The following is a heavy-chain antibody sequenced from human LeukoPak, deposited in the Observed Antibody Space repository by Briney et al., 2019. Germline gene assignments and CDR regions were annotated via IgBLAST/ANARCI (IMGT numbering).Heavy chain of an antibody. CDR1: GGSISSYY. J-gene: IGHJ6*02. CDR2: IYYSGST. D-gene: IGHD2-8*01. CDR3: ARDCGGYCTNGVQRYYYYGMDV. Sequence: SETLSLTCTVSGGSISSYYWSWIRQPPGKGLEWIGYIYYSGSTYYNPSLKSRVTISVDRSKNQFSLKLSSVTAADTAVYYCARDCGGYCTNGVQRYYYYGMDVWGQGTTVTVSS. V-gene: IGHV4-59*12.